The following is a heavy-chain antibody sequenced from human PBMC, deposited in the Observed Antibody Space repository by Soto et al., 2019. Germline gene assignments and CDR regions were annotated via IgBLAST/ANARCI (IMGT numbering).Heavy chain of an antibody. CDR2: ISYDGSNK. J-gene: IGHJ3*02. V-gene: IGHV3-30*18. D-gene: IGHD4-17*01. CDR1: GFTFSSYG. CDR3: VRKKFRDYEAPDDAFDI. Sequence: GGSLRLSCAASGFTFSSYGMHWVRQAPGKGLEWVAVISYDGSNKYYADSVKGRFTISRDNSKNTLYLQMNSLRAEDTAVYYCVRKKFRDYEAPDDAFDIWGQGTMVTVSS.